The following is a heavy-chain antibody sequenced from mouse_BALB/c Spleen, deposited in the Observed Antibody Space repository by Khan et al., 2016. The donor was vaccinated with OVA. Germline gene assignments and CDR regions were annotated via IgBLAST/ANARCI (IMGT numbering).Heavy chain of an antibody. CDR2: IWGDGST. CDR3: AIIVNGYDWVTY. Sequence: QVQLKQSGPGLVAPSQSLSITCTVSGLSLTNYGISWIRQPPGKGLEWLGVIWGDGSTNYHSALISRLSINKDNSKSKVFLKLNSLQTDDTATYYCAIIVNGYDWVTYWGQGTLVTVSA. J-gene: IGHJ3*01. V-gene: IGHV2-3*01. D-gene: IGHD2-2*01. CDR1: GLSLTNYG.